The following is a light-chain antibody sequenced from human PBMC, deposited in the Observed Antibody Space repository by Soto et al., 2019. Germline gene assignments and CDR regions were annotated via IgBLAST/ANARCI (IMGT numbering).Light chain of an antibody. CDR1: QTISTY. J-gene: IGKJ1*01. CDR2: GAS. V-gene: IGKV1-39*01. Sequence: DIQMTQSPPSLSASVGDRVTITCRAIQTISTYLNWYQQTPGRAPKLLIYGASRLQGGVPSRFTGSGSGTDFTLTISSLQPEDFATYHCQQSYSTPWTFGQGTKVEI. CDR3: QQSYSTPWT.